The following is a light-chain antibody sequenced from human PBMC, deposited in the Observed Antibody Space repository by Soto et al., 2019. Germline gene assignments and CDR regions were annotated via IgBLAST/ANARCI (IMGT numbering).Light chain of an antibody. CDR1: QSISSW. CDR2: KAS. J-gene: IGKJ4*02. Sequence: DIQMTQSPSTLSASVGDRVTITCRASQSISSWLAWYQQKPGKDPQLLIYKASSLESGVPSRCSGSGSGTEFNLTISSLQPDDFASYYCQQYNSYPLAFGGGTKVEIK. V-gene: IGKV1-5*03. CDR3: QQYNSYPLA.